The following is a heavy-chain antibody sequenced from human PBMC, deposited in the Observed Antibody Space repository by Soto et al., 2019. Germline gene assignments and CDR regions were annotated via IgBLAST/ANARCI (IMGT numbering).Heavy chain of an antibody. CDR3: VRGGNVAGAFDI. CDR1: GFTFSHYG. J-gene: IGHJ3*02. CDR2: IWDDGIKK. V-gene: IGHV3-33*01. D-gene: IGHD3-16*01. Sequence: QVQLVESGGGVVQPGRSLRLSCAASGFTFSHYGMHWVRQAPGKGLEWVAVIWDDGIKKFYPDSVRGRFIISRDNSENTLFLQMNSLTAEDTAIYYCVRGGNVAGAFDIWGQGTMVTVSS.